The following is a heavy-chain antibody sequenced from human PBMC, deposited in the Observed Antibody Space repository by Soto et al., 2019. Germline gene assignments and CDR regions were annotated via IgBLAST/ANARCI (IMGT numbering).Heavy chain of an antibody. J-gene: IGHJ5*02. CDR2: ISSSDNII. CDR1: GFISSDYY. CDR3: AREKGAARPGPGLWTNWFDP. Sequence: PGGSLRLSCAASGFISSDYYMSWRRQAPGKGLEWISYISSSDNIIYYADSVKGRFTISRDNDKNSLYLQMNSLRAEDTAVYYCAREKGAARPGPGLWTNWFDPWGQGTLVTVSS. D-gene: IGHD6-6*01. V-gene: IGHV3-11*04.